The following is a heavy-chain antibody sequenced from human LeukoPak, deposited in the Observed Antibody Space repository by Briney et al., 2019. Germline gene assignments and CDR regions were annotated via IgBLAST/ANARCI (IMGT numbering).Heavy chain of an antibody. CDR3: RSYRGSWFDP. V-gene: IGHV3-15*01. Sequence: GGSLRLSCAASGFTFSNAGMSWVRQAPGKGLEWVGRIKSKTDGGTTDYAAPVKGRFTISRDDSKNTLYLQMNSLKTEDTAVYYCRSYRGSWFDPWGQGTLVTVSS. J-gene: IGHJ5*02. CDR1: GFTFSNAG. D-gene: IGHD1-26*01. CDR2: IKSKTDGGTT.